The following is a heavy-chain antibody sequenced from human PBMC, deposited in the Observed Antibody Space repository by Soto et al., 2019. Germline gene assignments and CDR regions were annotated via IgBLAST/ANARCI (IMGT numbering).Heavy chain of an antibody. V-gene: IGHV4-59*01. CDR1: GASISPYY. D-gene: IGHD3-10*01. CDR3: EREYSYGSESYRGMDV. Sequence: PSETLSLTCTVSGASISPYYWTWIRQPPGKGLEWIGYIFSSGNTNYNPSLKSRVTISVDTSKYQFSLKLSSVTAADTAVYYCEREYSYGSESYRGMDVWGQGTTVTVSS. CDR2: IFSSGNT. J-gene: IGHJ6*02.